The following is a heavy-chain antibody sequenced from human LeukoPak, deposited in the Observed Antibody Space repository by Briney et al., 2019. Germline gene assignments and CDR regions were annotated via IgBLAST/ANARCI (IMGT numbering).Heavy chain of an antibody. J-gene: IGHJ4*02. CDR1: GSTFSSYA. D-gene: IGHD6-19*01. CDR2: ISGGGGST. V-gene: IGHV3-23*01. CDR3: ARRRYNSAGNYFDY. Sequence: GGSLRLSCAASGSTFSSYAMSWVRQAPGKGLEWVSGISGGGGSTYYADSVKGRFTISRDNSKNTLYLQMNSLRAEDTAVYYCARRRYNSAGNYFDYWGQGTLVTVSS.